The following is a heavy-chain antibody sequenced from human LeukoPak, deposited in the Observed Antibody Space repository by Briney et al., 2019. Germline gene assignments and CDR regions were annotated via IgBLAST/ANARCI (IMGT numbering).Heavy chain of an antibody. J-gene: IGHJ4*02. V-gene: IGHV3-48*03. CDR3: ARDQFCTTTSCYLLDY. CDR1: GFTFSSSE. Sequence: GGSLRLSCAASGFTFSSSEMNWVRQAPGKGLEWVSYISSSVNTIYYADSVQGRFTISRDNSKNTLYLQMNSPRAEDTAVYYCARDQFCTTTSCYLLDYWGQGSLVTVSS. CDR2: ISSSVNTI. D-gene: IGHD2-2*01.